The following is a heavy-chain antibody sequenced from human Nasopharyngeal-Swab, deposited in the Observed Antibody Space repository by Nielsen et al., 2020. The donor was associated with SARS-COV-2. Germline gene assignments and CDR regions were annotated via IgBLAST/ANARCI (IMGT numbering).Heavy chain of an antibody. CDR1: GGSINSYF. V-gene: IGHV4-59*03. D-gene: IGHD2-2*01. CDR2: MDDSGSS. Sequence: SETLSLTCTVSGGSINSYFWSWIRQPPGKGLEWIGYMDDSGSSNYNPSLKSRVTISVDTSKDQFSLKLTSVTAADTAVYFCAGFYCSDTNCYSGYFDFWGQGIPVTVSS. J-gene: IGHJ4*02. CDR3: AGFYCSDTNCYSGYFDF.